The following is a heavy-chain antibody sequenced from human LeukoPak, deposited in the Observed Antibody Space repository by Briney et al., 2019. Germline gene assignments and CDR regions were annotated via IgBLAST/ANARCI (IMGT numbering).Heavy chain of an antibody. D-gene: IGHD3-22*01. J-gene: IGHJ4*02. CDR1: GGTFSSYA. CDR3: ARQRDYYDSSGSTHYFDY. V-gene: IGHV1-69*05. CDR2: IIPILGTA. Sequence: SVKVSCKASGGTFSSYAISWVRQAPGQGLEWMGGIIPILGTANYAQKFQGRVTITTDESTSTAYMELSSLRSEDTAVYYCARQRDYYDSSGSTHYFDYWGQGTLVTVSS.